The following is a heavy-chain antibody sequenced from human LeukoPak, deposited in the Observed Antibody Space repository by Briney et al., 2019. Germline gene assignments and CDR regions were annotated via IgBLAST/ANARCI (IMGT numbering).Heavy chain of an antibody. D-gene: IGHD5-12*01. CDR1: GFTFSSYA. Sequence: GGSLRLSCAASGFTFSSYAMSWVRQAPGKGLEWVSAISGSGGSTYYADSVKGRFTISRDNSKNTLYLQMNSLRAEDTAVYYCAKDLDVGYDRGGGYWGQGTLVTVSS. V-gene: IGHV3-23*01. CDR3: AKDLDVGYDRGGGY. J-gene: IGHJ4*02. CDR2: ISGSGGST.